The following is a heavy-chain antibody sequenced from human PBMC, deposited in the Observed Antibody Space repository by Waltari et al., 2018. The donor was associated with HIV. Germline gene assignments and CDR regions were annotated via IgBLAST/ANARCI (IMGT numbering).Heavy chain of an antibody. J-gene: IGHJ4*02. Sequence: QVQLQESGPGLVKPSGTLSLPCTVSGGSISHYWWSLLRQPPGEGLEWVGCVAYSGSTDYNPSLKSRVTISVDTSKNQFSLKLSSVTAADTAVYYCARGGCVNGVCYRGLLDSWGQGTLVTVSS. CDR3: ARGGCVNGVCYRGLLDS. D-gene: IGHD2-8*01. V-gene: IGHV4-59*01. CDR1: GGSISHYW. CDR2: VAYSGST.